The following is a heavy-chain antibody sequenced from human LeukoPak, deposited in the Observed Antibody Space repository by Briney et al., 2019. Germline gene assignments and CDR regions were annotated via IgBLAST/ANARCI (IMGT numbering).Heavy chain of an antibody. D-gene: IGHD6-13*01. CDR3: TRVNLRGSNYNWFDP. V-gene: IGHV1-69*08. CDR1: GGTFNSHI. CDR2: IIPVIDSA. Sequence: SVKVSCKTSGGTFNSHIFGWVRQAPGQGLEWMGRIIPVIDSALYAQKFQGRVTIGADKSTTTAYMELRSLTYEDTALYYCTRVNLRGSNYNWFDPWGQGTQVTVSS. J-gene: IGHJ5*02.